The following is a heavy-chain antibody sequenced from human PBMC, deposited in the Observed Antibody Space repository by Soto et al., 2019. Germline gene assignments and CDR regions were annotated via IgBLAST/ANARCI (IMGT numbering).Heavy chain of an antibody. D-gene: IGHD6-19*01. CDR1: GFTFSSYS. V-gene: IGHV3-21*01. CDR2: ISSSSSYI. J-gene: IGHJ4*02. Sequence: GGSLRLSCAASGFTFSSYSMNWVRQAPGKGLEWVSSISSSSSYIYYADSVKGRFTISRDNAKNSLYLQMNSLRAEDTAVYYCARDRGYSSGANDYWGQGTLVTVSS. CDR3: ARDRGYSSGANDY.